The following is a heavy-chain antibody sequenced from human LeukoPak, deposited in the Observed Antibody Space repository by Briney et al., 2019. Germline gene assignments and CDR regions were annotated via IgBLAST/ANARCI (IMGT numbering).Heavy chain of an antibody. CDR2: ISCGGDNT. Sequence: GGSLRLSCAASGLTFSNCAITWVRQAPGKGLEWVSTISCGGDNTDYADSVKGRFTVSRDKSKNTVYLQINSLRAEDTAIYCCAKGGRGYYDIAYGGQGTLVTVSS. CDR3: AKGGRGYYDIAY. CDR1: GLTFSNCA. V-gene: IGHV3-23*01. D-gene: IGHD3-22*01. J-gene: IGHJ4*02.